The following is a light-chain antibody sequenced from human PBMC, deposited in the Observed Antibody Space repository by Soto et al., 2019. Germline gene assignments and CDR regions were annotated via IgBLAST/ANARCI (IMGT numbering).Light chain of an antibody. J-gene: IGLJ3*02. CDR1: NSNIGAGYD. CDR2: DTT. Sequence: QSVLTQPPSVSGAPGQRVTISCTGGNSNIGAGYDVQWYQQFPGIAPTLLIYDTTTRPPGVPDRFSGSKSGTSASLAITGIQAEDESDYYCQANDRGRSGSVFGPGTQLPVL. CDR3: QANDRGRSGSV. V-gene: IGLV1-40*01.